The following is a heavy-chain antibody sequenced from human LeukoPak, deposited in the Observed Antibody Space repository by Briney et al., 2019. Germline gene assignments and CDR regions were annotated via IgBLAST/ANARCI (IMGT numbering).Heavy chain of an antibody. CDR2: INYSGST. D-gene: IGHD3-22*01. CDR1: GGSISSGGYY. Sequence: SETLSLTCTVSGGSISSGGYYWSWIRQHPGKGLEWIGYINYSGSTYHNPSLKSRVTISVDTSKNQFSLKLSSVTAADTAVYYCAREDDSSGSLDYWGQGTLVTVSS. V-gene: IGHV4-31*03. CDR3: AREDDSSGSLDY. J-gene: IGHJ4*02.